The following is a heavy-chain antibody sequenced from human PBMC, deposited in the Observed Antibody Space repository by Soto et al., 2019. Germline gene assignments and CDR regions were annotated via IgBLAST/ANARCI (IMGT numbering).Heavy chain of an antibody. V-gene: IGHV3-23*01. CDR3: AKDVGSSPRYWFFDL. CDR2: VSAAGGST. Sequence: HPGGSLRLSCAASGLTFSDNVMGWVRQVPGKGLEWVSSVSAAGGSTYYADFAKGRFAISRDNSNKTVYLQLNSLTAADTAVYYCAKDVGSSPRYWFFDLWGRGTPVTVS. J-gene: IGHJ2*01. CDR1: GLTFSDNV. D-gene: IGHD6-6*01.